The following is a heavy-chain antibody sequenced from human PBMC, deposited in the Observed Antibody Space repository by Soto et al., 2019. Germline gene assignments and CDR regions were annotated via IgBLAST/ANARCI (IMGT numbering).Heavy chain of an antibody. V-gene: IGHV3-74*01. CDR3: AREGRNSKRFQH. CDR2: INSDGSST. D-gene: IGHD6-13*01. Sequence: EVQLVESGGGLVQPGGSLRLSCAASGFTFSSYWMHWVRQAPGMGLVWVSRINSDGSSTSYADSVKGRFTISRDNAKSTLYLQMNSLRAEDTAVYYCAREGRNSKRFQHWGQGTLVTVSS. CDR1: GFTFSSYW. J-gene: IGHJ1*01.